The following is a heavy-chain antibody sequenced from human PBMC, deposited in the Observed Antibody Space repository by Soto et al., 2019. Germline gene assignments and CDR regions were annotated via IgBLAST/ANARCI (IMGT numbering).Heavy chain of an antibody. Sequence: GESLKISCKGSGYSFTSYWIGWVRQMPGKGLEWMGIIYPGDSDTRYSPSFQGQVAFSADKSISTAYLQWSGLKASDTAIYYCARRISTGWFFDFWGQGNLVTVSS. CDR3: ARRISTGWFFDF. J-gene: IGHJ4*02. V-gene: IGHV5-51*01. CDR2: IYPGDSDT. CDR1: GYSFTSYW. D-gene: IGHD6-19*01.